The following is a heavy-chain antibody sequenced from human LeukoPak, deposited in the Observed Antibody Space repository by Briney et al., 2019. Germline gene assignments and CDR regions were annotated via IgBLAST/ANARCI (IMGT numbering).Heavy chain of an antibody. J-gene: IGHJ4*02. V-gene: IGHV3-23*01. CDR3: AKGTVLLWFGELFYY. Sequence: QSGGSLRLSCAASGFTFSSYGMSWVRQAPGKGLEWVSAISGSGGSTYYADSVKGRFTISRDNSKNTLYLQMNSLRAEDTAVYYCAKGTVLLWFGELFYYWGQGTLVTVSS. D-gene: IGHD3-10*01. CDR1: GFTFSSYG. CDR2: ISGSGGST.